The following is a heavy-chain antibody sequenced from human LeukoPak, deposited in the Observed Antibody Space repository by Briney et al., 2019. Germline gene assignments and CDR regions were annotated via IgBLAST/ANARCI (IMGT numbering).Heavy chain of an antibody. D-gene: IGHD3/OR15-3a*01. V-gene: IGHV4-39*01. Sequence: SETLSLTCTVSGGSISSALYHWGWIRQPPGKNLEWLGSVYYTGSTHNNPSLKSRVTISIDTSKNQISLRLTSVTVTDTAMYYCARQTGSGLFTLPGGQGTLVTVSS. CDR1: GGSISSALYH. CDR2: VYYTGST. CDR3: ARQTGSGLFTLP. J-gene: IGHJ4*02.